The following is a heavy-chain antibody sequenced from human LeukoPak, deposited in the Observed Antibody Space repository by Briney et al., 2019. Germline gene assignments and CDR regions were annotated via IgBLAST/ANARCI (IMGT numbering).Heavy chain of an antibody. J-gene: IGHJ4*02. V-gene: IGHV3-23*01. D-gene: IGHD6-19*01. Sequence: GGSLRLSCAASGFTFSIYAMSWVRQAPGKGLEWVSTISGSGGSTYYADSVKGRFTISRDNSKNTLYLQMNSLRAEDTAVYYCAKVVGLQWLVRANFDYWGQGTLVTVSS. CDR3: AKVVGLQWLVRANFDY. CDR2: ISGSGGST. CDR1: GFTFSIYA.